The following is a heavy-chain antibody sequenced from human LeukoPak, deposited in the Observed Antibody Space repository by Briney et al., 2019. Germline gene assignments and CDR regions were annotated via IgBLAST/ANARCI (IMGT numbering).Heavy chain of an antibody. D-gene: IGHD3-22*01. V-gene: IGHV3-23*01. Sequence: GGSLRLSCAASGFTFSSYAMSWVRQAPGKGLEWVSAISGSGGSTYYADSVKGRFTISRDNSKNTLYLQMNSLRAEDTAVYYCAKGRNYYDSSGYYYPDAFDIWGQGTMVTVSS. J-gene: IGHJ3*02. CDR2: ISGSGGST. CDR3: AKGRNYYDSSGYYYPDAFDI. CDR1: GFTFSSYA.